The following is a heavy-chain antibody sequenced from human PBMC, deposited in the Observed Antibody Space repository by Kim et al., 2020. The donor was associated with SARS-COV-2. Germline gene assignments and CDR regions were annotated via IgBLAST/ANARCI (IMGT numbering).Heavy chain of an antibody. J-gene: IGHJ3*02. CDR3: AGEGVVVPAAILRAFDI. D-gene: IGHD2-2*01. Sequence: HRSRVTISVDTSKNQFSLKLSSVTAADTAVYYCAGEGVVVPAAILRAFDIWGQGTMVTVSS. V-gene: IGHV4-59*01.